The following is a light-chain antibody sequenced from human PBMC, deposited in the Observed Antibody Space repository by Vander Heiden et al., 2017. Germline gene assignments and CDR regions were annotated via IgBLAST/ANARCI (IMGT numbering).Light chain of an antibody. J-gene: IGLJ2*01. Sequence: QSVLTQPPSVSAAPGQKVTFSCSGSISNIGSNIVSWYQLLPGTAPKLLSFENNKRPSGIPDRFSGSKSDTSATLGITGLQTGDEAEYYGGTWDNSLSAVVFGGGTKVTVL. CDR2: ENN. CDR1: ISNIGSNI. CDR3: GTWDNSLSAVV. V-gene: IGLV1-51*01.